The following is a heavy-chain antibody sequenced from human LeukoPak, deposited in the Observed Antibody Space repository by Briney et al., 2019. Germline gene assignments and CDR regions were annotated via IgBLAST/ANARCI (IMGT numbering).Heavy chain of an antibody. CDR3: ARDFDILRVIACDY. J-gene: IGHJ4*02. CDR2: INPNSGGT. D-gene: IGHD2-21*01. V-gene: IGHV1-2*02. CDR1: GYTFTGYY. Sequence: ASVKVSCKASGYTFTGYYMHWVRQAPGQGLEWIGWINPNSGGTNYAQKFQGRVTMTRDTSISTAYMELSRLRSDDTAVYYCARDFDILRVIACDYWGQGTLVTVSS.